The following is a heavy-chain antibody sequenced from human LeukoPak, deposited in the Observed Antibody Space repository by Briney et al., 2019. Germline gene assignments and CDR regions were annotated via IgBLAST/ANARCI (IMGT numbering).Heavy chain of an antibody. J-gene: IGHJ4*02. CDR3: ARGPNIAAAGEGDYYFDY. CDR2: IYYSGST. Sequence: PSETLSHTCTVSGGSIGSGGYYWSWIRQHPGKGLEWIGYIYYSGSTYYNPSLKSRVTISVDTSKNQFSLKLSSVTAADTAVYYCARGPNIAAAGEGDYYFDYWGQGTLDTVSS. CDR1: GGSIGSGGYY. D-gene: IGHD6-13*01. V-gene: IGHV4-31*03.